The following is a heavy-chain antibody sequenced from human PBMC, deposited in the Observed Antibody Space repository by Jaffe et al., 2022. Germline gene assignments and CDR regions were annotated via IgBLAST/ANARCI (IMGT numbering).Heavy chain of an antibody. CDR2: INPSGGST. V-gene: IGHV1-46*03. Sequence: QVQLVQSGAEVKKPGASVKVSCKASGYTFTSYYMHWVRQAPGQGLEWMGIINPSGGSTSYAQKFQGRVTMTRDTSTSTVYMELSSLRSEDTAVYYCATQDIVVVPAAMLAFDIWGQGTMVTVSS. CDR3: ATQDIVVVPAAMLAFDI. J-gene: IGHJ3*02. CDR1: GYTFTSYY. D-gene: IGHD2-2*01.